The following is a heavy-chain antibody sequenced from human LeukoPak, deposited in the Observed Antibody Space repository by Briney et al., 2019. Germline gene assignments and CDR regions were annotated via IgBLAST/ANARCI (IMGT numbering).Heavy chain of an antibody. CDR2: ISWNSGSI. CDR3: AKLPNSYDSSGYYSDADY. J-gene: IGHJ4*02. V-gene: IGHV3-9*01. D-gene: IGHD3-22*01. Sequence: PGGSLQLSCAASGFTFDDYAMHWVRQAPGKGLEWVSGISWNSGSIGYADSVKGRFTISRDNAKNSLYLQMNSLRPEDTALYYCAKLPNSYDSSGYYSDADYWGQGTLVTVSS. CDR1: GFTFDDYA.